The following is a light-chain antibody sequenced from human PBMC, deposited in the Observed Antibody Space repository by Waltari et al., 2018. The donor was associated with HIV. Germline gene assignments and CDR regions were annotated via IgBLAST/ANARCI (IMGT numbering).Light chain of an antibody. J-gene: IGLJ2*01. CDR1: STYVPTYNY. Sequence: QSALTQPPSASGSPGHAVTISCTGTSTYVPTYNYFSWYQQHPGEAPKILIYEVNKRPSGVPDRFSGSKSGNTASLTVSGLQADDEADYYCTSYEGKNNLVFGGGTKLTVL. CDR3: TSYEGKNNLV. V-gene: IGLV2-8*01. CDR2: EVN.